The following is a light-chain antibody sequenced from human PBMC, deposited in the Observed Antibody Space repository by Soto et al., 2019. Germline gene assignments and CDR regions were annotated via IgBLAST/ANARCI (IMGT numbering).Light chain of an antibody. CDR3: SSYSSSSTTVL. J-gene: IGLJ2*01. CDR1: RSDVGGYEY. V-gene: IGLV2-14*03. Sequence: QSALTQPASVSGSPGQSIAISCSGTRSDVGGYEYVSWYQQHPAKVPKLLIYDVNNRPSGVSTRFSGSKSGNTASLTISGLQGEDEAFYYCSSYSSSSTTVLFGAGTKLTVL. CDR2: DVN.